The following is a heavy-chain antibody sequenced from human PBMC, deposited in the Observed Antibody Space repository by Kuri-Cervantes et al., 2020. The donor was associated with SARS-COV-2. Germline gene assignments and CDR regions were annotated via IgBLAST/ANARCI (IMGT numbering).Heavy chain of an antibody. Sequence: GSLRLSCTVSGYSISSGYYWGWIRQPPGKGLEWIGSIYHSGSTYYNPSLKSRVTMSVDTSKNQFSLKLSSVTAADTAVYYCARDGRPPYYYYMDVWGKGTTVTVSS. CDR1: GYSISSGYY. CDR2: IYHSGST. J-gene: IGHJ6*03. CDR3: ARDGRPPYYYYMDV. V-gene: IGHV4-38-2*02. D-gene: IGHD1-26*01.